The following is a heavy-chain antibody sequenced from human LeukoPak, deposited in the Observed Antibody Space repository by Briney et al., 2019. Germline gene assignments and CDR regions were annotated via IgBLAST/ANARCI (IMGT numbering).Heavy chain of an antibody. V-gene: IGHV4-61*05. D-gene: IGHD6-19*01. CDR3: ARLLSSGYLYYFDY. CDR2: TYYSGST. Sequence: SETLSLTCSVSGGSISSSSYYWGWIRQPPGKGLEGIGYTYYSGSTNYNPSLKSRVTISVDTSKNQFSLKLSSVTAADTAVYYCARLLSSGYLYYFDYWGQGTLVTVSS. CDR1: GGSISSSSYY. J-gene: IGHJ4*02.